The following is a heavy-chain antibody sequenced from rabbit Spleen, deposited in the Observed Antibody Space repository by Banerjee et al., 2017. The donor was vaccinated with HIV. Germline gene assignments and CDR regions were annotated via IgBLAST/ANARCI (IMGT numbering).Heavy chain of an antibody. CDR1: GFSFSNSYY. D-gene: IGHD4-1*01. J-gene: IGHJ6*01. CDR3: ARDLDGVIGWNFGW. CDR2: IYTGSSGRT. V-gene: IGHV1S45*01. Sequence: QQQLVESGGGLVKPGASLTLTCTASGFSFSNSYYIYWVRQAPGKGLEWIGCIYTGSSGRTYYASWAKGRFTISKPSSTTVTLQMTSLTAADTATYFCARDLDGVIGWNFGWWGPGTLVTVS.